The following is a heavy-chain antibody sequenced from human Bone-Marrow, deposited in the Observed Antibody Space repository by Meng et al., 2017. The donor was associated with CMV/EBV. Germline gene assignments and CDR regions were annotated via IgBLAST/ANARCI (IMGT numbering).Heavy chain of an antibody. V-gene: IGHV4-39*02. Sequence: SETLSLTCTVSGGSISKTNSYWGWIRQPPGKGLEWIGIISYSGSTYYNPSLKSRVTISVDTSKNQFSLKLSSVTAADTAVYYCARGRAVGAVLDYWGQGTLVTVSS. J-gene: IGHJ4*02. D-gene: IGHD1-26*01. CDR2: ISYSGST. CDR1: GGSISKTNSY. CDR3: ARGRAVGAVLDY.